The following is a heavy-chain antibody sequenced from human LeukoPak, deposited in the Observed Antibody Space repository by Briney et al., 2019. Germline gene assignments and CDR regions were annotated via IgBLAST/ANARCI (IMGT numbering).Heavy chain of an antibody. CDR1: GGSISSYY. CDR2: IYYSGST. J-gene: IGHJ4*02. D-gene: IGHD1-20*01. CDR3: ARTLYNWNYVGY. V-gene: IGHV4-59*08. Sequence: PSETLSLTCTVSGGSISSYYWSWIRQPPGKGLEWIGYIYYSGSTNYNPSLKSRVTISVDTSKNQFSLKLSSVTAAGTAVYYCARTLYNWNYVGYWGQGTLVTVSS.